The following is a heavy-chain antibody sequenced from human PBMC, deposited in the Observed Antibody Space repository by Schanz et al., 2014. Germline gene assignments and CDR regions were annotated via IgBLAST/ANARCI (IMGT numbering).Heavy chain of an antibody. D-gene: IGHD4-17*01. Sequence: EVQLVESGGGLVKPGGSLRLSCAASTFTFSSDWMSWVRQAPGKGLEWVARINSVGSNTDYADSVTGRFTISRDNAKNTLYLQMNTLRAEDTAVYYCARKMKLGVYGGKGHDSLDIWGQGTMVTVSS. CDR2: INSVGSNT. CDR3: ARKMKLGVYGGKGHDSLDI. V-gene: IGHV3-74*02. CDR1: TFTFSSDW. J-gene: IGHJ3*02.